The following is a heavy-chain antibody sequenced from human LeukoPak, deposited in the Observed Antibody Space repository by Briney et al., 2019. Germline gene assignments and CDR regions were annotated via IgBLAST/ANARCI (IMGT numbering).Heavy chain of an antibody. V-gene: IGHV3-23*01. J-gene: IGHJ4*02. CDR3: AKEGFDS. Sequence: PGGSLRLSCVVSGFTFNSYALNWVRQAPGKGLEWVSAISGSGGSTYYADSVKGRFTISRDNSKNTLNLQMNSLRAEDTAVYYCAKEGFDSWGRGTLVTVSS. CDR1: GFTFNSYA. CDR2: ISGSGGST.